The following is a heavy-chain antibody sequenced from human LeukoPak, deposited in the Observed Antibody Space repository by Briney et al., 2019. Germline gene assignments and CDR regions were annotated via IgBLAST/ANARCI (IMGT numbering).Heavy chain of an antibody. Sequence: PSETLSLTCAVYGGSFSGYYWSWIRQPPGKGLEWIGEINHSGSTNYNPSLKSRVTISVDTSKNQFSLKLSSVTAADTAVYYCARGNLLYVTPNLFDYWGRGTLVTVSS. CDR3: ARGNLLYVTPNLFDY. CDR2: INHSGST. J-gene: IGHJ4*02. V-gene: IGHV4-34*01. D-gene: IGHD3-10*01. CDR1: GGSFSGYY.